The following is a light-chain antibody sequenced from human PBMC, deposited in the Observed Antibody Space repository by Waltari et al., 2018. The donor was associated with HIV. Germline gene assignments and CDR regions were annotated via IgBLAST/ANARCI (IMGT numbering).Light chain of an antibody. J-gene: IGLJ2*01. CDR2: QDR. CDR3: QAWGNNTVV. Sequence: SYDLTQAPSLSVSPGQAAKILCSGFNLSNNYVSWYQQKPGQSPLLLISQDRKRPSGIPERFSGSSSGNTATLTISGTQSVDEADYFCQAWGNNTVVFGGGTKLTVL. CDR1: NLSNNY. V-gene: IGLV3-1*01.